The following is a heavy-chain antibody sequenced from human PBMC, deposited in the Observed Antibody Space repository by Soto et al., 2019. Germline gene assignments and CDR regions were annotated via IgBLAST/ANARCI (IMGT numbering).Heavy chain of an antibody. CDR2: ISYDGSNK. V-gene: IGHV3-30-3*01. J-gene: IGHJ6*02. CDR1: GFTFSSYA. Sequence: QVQLVESGGGVVQPGRSLRLSCAASGFTFSSYAMHWVRQAPGKGLEWVAVISYDGSNKYYADSVKGRFTISRDNSKNTLXQQLNXXRAEDTAVYYCARDLVRCSGGSCYSLFYYYYGMDVWGQGTTVTVSS. D-gene: IGHD2-15*01. CDR3: ARDLVRCSGGSCYSLFYYYYGMDV.